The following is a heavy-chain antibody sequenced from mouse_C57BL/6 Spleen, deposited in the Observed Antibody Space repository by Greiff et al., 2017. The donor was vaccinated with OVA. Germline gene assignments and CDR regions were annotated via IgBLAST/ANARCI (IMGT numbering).Heavy chain of an antibody. CDR2: IYPGDGDT. J-gene: IGHJ4*01. CDR3: ARSPLITTVVRAMDY. Sequence: QVQLQQSGAELVKPGASVKISCKASGYAFSSYWMNWVKQRPGKGLEWIGQIYPGDGDTNYNGKFKGKATLTADKSSSTAYMQLSSLTSEDSAVYYCARSPLITTVVRAMDYWGQGTSVTVSS. D-gene: IGHD1-1*01. V-gene: IGHV1-80*01. CDR1: GYAFSSYW.